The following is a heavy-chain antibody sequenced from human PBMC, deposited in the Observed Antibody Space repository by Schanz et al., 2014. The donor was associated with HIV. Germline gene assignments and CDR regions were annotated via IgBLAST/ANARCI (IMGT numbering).Heavy chain of an antibody. V-gene: IGHV1-8*01. J-gene: IGHJ6*02. CDR3: ARTDYDILTGYSLGYYGMDV. CDR2: MNPNSGNT. CDR1: GYTFTSYD. D-gene: IGHD3-9*01. Sequence: QVQLVQSGAEVKKPGASVKVSCKASGYTFTSYDINWVRQATGQGLEWMGWMNPNSGNTGYAQKFQGRVTMTRNTSISTAYMELSSLRSDDTAVYYCARTDYDILTGYSLGYYGMDVWGQGTTVTVSS.